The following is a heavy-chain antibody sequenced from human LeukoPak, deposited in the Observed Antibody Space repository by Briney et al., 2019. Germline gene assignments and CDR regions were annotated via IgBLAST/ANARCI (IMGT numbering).Heavy chain of an antibody. J-gene: IGHJ4*02. Sequence: GGSLRLSCAASGFTFDDYAMHWVRQAPGKGLEWVSGIRWSSDRIGYADSVRGRFTISRDNAKNSLYLQMNSLRAEDTALYYCAKVGGKYSFGTFDCWGQGTLVTVSS. CDR2: IRWSSDRI. CDR3: AKVGGKYSFGTFDC. V-gene: IGHV3-9*01. CDR1: GFTFDDYA. D-gene: IGHD5-18*01.